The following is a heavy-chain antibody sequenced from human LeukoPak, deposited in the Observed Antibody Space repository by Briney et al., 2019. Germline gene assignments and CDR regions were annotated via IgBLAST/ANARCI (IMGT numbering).Heavy chain of an antibody. V-gene: IGHV4-34*01. Sequence: SETLSLTCAVYGGSFSGYYWSWIRQPSGKGLEWIGEINHSGSTNYNPSLKSRVTISVDTSKNQFSLKLSSVTAADTAVYYCARAGEYSSGWPYYFDYWGQGTLVTVSS. CDR1: GGSFSGYY. CDR3: ARAGEYSSGWPYYFDY. D-gene: IGHD6-19*01. J-gene: IGHJ4*02. CDR2: INHSGST.